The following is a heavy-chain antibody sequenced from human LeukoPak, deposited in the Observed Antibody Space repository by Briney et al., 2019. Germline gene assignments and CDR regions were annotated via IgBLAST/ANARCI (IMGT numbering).Heavy chain of an antibody. V-gene: IGHV4-59*01. CDR1: GVSISGDY. CDR3: MSWAGYWGFDY. D-gene: IGHD2-8*02. Sequence: PERLCLTSAVSGVSISGDYGSWIRHPGPKVLEWIGYAHCSGRGNSIPSRRSRVMISLDTPKTQFSLKLTSVTAAATPFSYCMSWAGYWGFDYWGQVTLVSVSS. J-gene: IGHJ4*02. CDR2: AHCSGRG.